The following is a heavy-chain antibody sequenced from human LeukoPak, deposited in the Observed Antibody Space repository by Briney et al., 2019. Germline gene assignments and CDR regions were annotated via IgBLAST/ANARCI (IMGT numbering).Heavy chain of an antibody. Sequence: ASVKVSCKASGGTFSSYAISWVRQAPGQGLEWMGGIIPIFGTANYAQKFQGRVTITADESTSTAYMELSSLRSEDTAVYYCARGRKDYDGSGYILPYWGQGTLVTVSS. CDR2: IIPIFGTA. J-gene: IGHJ4*02. V-gene: IGHV1-69*13. D-gene: IGHD3-22*01. CDR1: GGTFSSYA. CDR3: ARGRKDYDGSGYILPY.